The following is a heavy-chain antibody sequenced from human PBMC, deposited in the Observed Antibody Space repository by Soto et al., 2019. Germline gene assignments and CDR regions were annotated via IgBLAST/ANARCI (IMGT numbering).Heavy chain of an antibody. CDR2: ISAYNGNT. V-gene: IGHV1-18*01. CDR1: GYTFTSYG. J-gene: IGHJ5*02. Sequence: QVQLVQSGAEVKKPGASVKVSCKASGYTFTSYGISWVRQAPGQGLEWMGWISAYNGNTNYAQKLQGRVTMTTDTSKSTAYMELRSLRSDDTAVYYCARDAPAIPAAMGEGWFDPWGQGTLVTFSS. CDR3: ARDAPAIPAAMGEGWFDP. D-gene: IGHD2-2*01.